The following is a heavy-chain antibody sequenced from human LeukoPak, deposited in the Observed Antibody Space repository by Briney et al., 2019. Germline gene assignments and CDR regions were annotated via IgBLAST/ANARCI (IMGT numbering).Heavy chain of an antibody. CDR1: GFTFSSYS. D-gene: IGHD4-17*01. CDR2: ISSSSSYI. CDR3: ARSGSDYGYYYGMDV. V-gene: IGHV3-21*01. Sequence: PGGSLRLSCAASGFTFSSYSMIWVRQAPGKGLEWVSSISSSSSYIYYADSVKGRFTISRDNAKNSLYLQMNSLRAEDTAVYYCARSGSDYGYYYGMDVWGQGTTVTVSS. J-gene: IGHJ6*02.